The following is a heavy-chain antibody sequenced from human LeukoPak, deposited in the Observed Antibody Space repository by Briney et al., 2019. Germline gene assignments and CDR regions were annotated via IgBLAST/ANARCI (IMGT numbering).Heavy chain of an antibody. V-gene: IGHV4-39*07. CDR2: IYYSGST. Sequence: PSETLSLTCTVSGGSISSSSYYWGWIRQPPGKGLEWIGSIYYSGSTGYNPTLRSRVTISVDTSKNQYSLKLSSVTAADTAVYYCARHGGGLWELRDGYFDLWGRGTLVTVSS. J-gene: IGHJ2*01. CDR3: ARHGGGLWELRDGYFDL. CDR1: GGSISSSSYY. D-gene: IGHD1-26*01.